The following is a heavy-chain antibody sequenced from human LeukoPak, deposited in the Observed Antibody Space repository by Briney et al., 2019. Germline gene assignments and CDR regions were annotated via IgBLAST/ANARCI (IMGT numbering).Heavy chain of an antibody. V-gene: IGHV3-11*01. J-gene: IGHJ4*02. Sequence: GGSLRLSCASSGFTFSDYYMSWIRQAPGKGLEWVSCTSSSGSTMYYADSVKGRFTVSRDNAKNSLYLQMNSLRAEDTAVYYCARARYSNTWFDYWGQGALVTVSS. CDR3: ARARYSNTWFDY. CDR2: TSSSGSTM. CDR1: GFTFSDYY. D-gene: IGHD6-13*01.